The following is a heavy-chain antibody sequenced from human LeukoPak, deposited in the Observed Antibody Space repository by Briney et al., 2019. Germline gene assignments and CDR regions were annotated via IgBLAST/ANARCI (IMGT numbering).Heavy chain of an antibody. CDR3: TSANYGPAY. J-gene: IGHJ4*02. CDR2: VNQDGSGK. V-gene: IGHV3-7*01. Sequence: GGSLRLSCAASGFTFSSAWMSWVRQAPGKGLEWVANVNQDGSGKYYVDSVEGRFTISKDNAKNSLYLQMNSLRAEDTAVYYCTSANYGPAYWGQGTLVTVSS. D-gene: IGHD5-24*01. CDR1: GFTFSSAW.